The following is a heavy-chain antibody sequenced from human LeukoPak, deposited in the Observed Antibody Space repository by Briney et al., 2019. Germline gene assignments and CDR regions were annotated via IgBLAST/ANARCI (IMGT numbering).Heavy chain of an antibody. CDR1: GFTFSSYG. Sequence: GGFLRFSCAASGFTFSSYGMHWVRQAPGKGLEWVAVISYDGSNKYYADSVKGRFTISRDNSKNTLYLQMNSLRAEDTAVYYCARRIVATIWGDYYGMDVWGQGTTVTVSS. J-gene: IGHJ6*02. D-gene: IGHD5-12*01. V-gene: IGHV3-30*03. CDR3: ARRIVATIWGDYYGMDV. CDR2: ISYDGSNK.